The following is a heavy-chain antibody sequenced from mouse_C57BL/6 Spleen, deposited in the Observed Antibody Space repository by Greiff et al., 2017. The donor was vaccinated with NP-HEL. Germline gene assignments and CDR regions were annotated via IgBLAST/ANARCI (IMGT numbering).Heavy chain of an antibody. J-gene: IGHJ4*01. CDR3: ARNFLYGYGYARDY. CDR2: IWTGGGT. Sequence: QVQLKESGPGLVAPSQSLSITCTVSGFSLTSYAISWVRQPPGKGLEWLGVIWTGGGTNYNSALKSRLSISKDNSKSQVFLKMNRLQTDDIARYYSARNFLYGYGYARDYWGKGTSVTVSS. V-gene: IGHV2-9-1*01. D-gene: IGHD2-2*01. CDR1: GFSLTSYA.